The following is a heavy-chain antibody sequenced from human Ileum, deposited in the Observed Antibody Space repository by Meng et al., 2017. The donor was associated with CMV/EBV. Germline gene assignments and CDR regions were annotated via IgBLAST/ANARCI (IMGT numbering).Heavy chain of an antibody. CDR1: GFTFTSSA. V-gene: IGHV1-58*01. CDR3: ARRWESLSYFDY. Sequence: SVKVSCKASGFTFTSSAVQWVRQARGQRLEWIGWIVVGSGNTNYAQKFQERVTITRDMSTSTAYMELSSLRSEDTAVYYCARRWESLSYFDYWGQGALVTVSS. D-gene: IGHD1-26*01. CDR2: IVVGSGNT. J-gene: IGHJ4*02.